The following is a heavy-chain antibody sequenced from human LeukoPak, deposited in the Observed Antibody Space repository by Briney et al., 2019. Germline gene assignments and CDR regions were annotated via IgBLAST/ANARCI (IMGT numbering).Heavy chain of an antibody. D-gene: IGHD6-13*01. CDR3: ARHGGRGGIAAAGGYNYFDY. CDR1: GGSFSGYY. CDR2: INHSGST. Sequence: SETLSLTCAVYGGSFSGYYWSWIRQPPGKGLEWIGEINHSGSTNYNPSLKSRVTISVDTSKNQFSLKLSSVTAADTAVYYCARHGGRGGIAAAGGYNYFDYWGQGTLVTVSS. J-gene: IGHJ4*02. V-gene: IGHV4-34*01.